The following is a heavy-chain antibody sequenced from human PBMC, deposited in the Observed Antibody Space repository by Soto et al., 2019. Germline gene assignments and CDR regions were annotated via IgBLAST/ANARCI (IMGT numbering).Heavy chain of an antibody. D-gene: IGHD2-2*01. V-gene: IGHV4-31*03. J-gene: IGHJ6*02. CDR2: IYYSGST. CDR3: AAGGVLVPAAIWYYYYGMDV. CDR1: GGSISSGGYY. Sequence: QVQLQESGPGLVKPSQTLSLTCTVSGGSISSGGYYWSWIRQHPGKGLEWIGYIYYSGSTYYNPSLKSRVTLSVDTSKNQFSLTLSSVPAAGTAVYYCAAGGVLVPAAIWYYYYGMDVWGQGTTVTVSS.